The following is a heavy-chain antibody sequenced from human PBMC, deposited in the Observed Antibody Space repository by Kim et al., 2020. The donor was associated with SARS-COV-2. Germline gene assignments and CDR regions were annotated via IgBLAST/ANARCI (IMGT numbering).Heavy chain of an antibody. CDR1: GFTFSSYS. J-gene: IGHJ4*02. CDR3: ARGCEWIQIAPADY. V-gene: IGHV3-48*02. CDR2: ISSSSSTI. D-gene: IGHD5-18*01. Sequence: GGSLRLSCAASGFTFSSYSMNWVRQAPGKGLEWVSYISSSSSTIYYADSVKGRFTISRDNAKNSLYLQMNSLRDEDTAVYYCARGCEWIQIAPADYWGQGTLVTVSS.